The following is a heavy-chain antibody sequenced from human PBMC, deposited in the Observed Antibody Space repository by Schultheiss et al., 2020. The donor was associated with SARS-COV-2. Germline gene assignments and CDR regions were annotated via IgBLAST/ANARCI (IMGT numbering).Heavy chain of an antibody. J-gene: IGHJ6*03. CDR3: ARTPPTTIQEIYYYYYYMDI. D-gene: IGHD1-26*01. V-gene: IGHV5-51*01. Sequence: GESLKISCKGSGYSFTSYWIGWVRQMPGKGLEWMGIIYPGDSDTRYSPSFQGQVTISADKSISTAYLQWSSLKASDTAMYYCARTPPTTIQEIYYYYYYMDIWGKGTTVTVSS. CDR2: IYPGDSDT. CDR1: GYSFTSYW.